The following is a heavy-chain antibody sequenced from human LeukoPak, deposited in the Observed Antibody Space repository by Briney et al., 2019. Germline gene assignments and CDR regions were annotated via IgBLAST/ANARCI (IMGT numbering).Heavy chain of an antibody. CDR2: ISGDGTRT. Sequence: GGSLRLSCAASGFTFSSYAMSWARQAPVKGLEWVSAISGDGTRTYYADSVKGRFTISRDNSKNTLYLEMSSLRVEDTAIYYCAKWPEGAMDYFDYWGQGTLVTVSS. CDR1: GFTFSSYA. J-gene: IGHJ4*02. V-gene: IGHV3-23*01. D-gene: IGHD3-16*01. CDR3: AKWPEGAMDYFDY.